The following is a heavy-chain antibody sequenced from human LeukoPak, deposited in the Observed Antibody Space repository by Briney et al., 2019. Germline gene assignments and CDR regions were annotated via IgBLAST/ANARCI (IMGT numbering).Heavy chain of an antibody. Sequence: GGSLRLSCAASGFTFSSYWMSWVRQAPGKGLEWVANIKQDGSEKYYVDSVKGRFTVSRDSAKNSLYLQMNSLRAEDTAVYYCARGHGEYGGEDFDYWGQGTLVTVSS. CDR2: IKQDGSEK. V-gene: IGHV3-7*04. CDR3: ARGHGEYGGEDFDY. D-gene: IGHD4-17*01. J-gene: IGHJ4*02. CDR1: GFTFSSYW.